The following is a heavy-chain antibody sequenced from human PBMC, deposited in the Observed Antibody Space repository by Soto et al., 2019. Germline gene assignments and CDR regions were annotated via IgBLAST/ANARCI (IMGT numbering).Heavy chain of an antibody. V-gene: IGHV4-34*01. D-gene: IGHD2-2*01. J-gene: IGHJ6*02. CDR1: GGSFSGYY. CDR2: INHSGST. CDR3: ARVRVQLLSLYYYYGMDV. Sequence: ETLSLTCAVYGGSFSGYYWSWIRQPPGKGLEWIGEINHSGSTNYNPSLKSRVTISVDTSKNQFSLKLSSVTAADTAVYYCARVRVQLLSLYYYYGMDVWGQGTTVTVSS.